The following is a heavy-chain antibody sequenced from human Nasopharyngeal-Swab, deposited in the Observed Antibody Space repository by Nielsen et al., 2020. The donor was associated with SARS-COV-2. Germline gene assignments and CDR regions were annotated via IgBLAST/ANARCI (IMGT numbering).Heavy chain of an antibody. CDR1: GFTFDDYA. D-gene: IGHD6-19*01. CDR3: AKDVGIAVAGSGFDY. V-gene: IGHV3-9*01. CDR2: ISWNSGRI. Sequence: GGSLRLSCAASGFTFDDYAMHWVRQVPGKGLEWVSGISWNSGRIGYADSVKGRFTISRDNAENSLYLQMNSLRAEDTAFYYCAKDVGIAVAGSGFDYWGQGAPVTVSS. J-gene: IGHJ4*02.